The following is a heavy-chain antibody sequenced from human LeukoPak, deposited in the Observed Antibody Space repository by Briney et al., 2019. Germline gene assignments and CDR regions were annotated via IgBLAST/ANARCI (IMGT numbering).Heavy chain of an antibody. Sequence: GGSLRLSCAASGFTFSNAWMTWVRQAPGKGLEWVGFIRSKAYGGTTEYAASVKGRFTISRDDSKSIAYLQMNSLKTEDTAVYYCTLYDIGIDYWGQGTLVTVSS. CDR3: TLYDIGIDY. V-gene: IGHV3-49*04. CDR1: GFTFSNAW. J-gene: IGHJ4*02. CDR2: IRSKAYGGTT. D-gene: IGHD3-9*01.